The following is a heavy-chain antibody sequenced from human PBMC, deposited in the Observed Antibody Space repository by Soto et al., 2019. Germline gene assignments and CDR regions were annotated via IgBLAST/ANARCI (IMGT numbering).Heavy chain of an antibody. CDR1: GYILSSNN. Sequence: GASVKVSCKASGYILSSNNMNWVRQAPGQGLEWMGIINPSGGRTSYAQKFQDRVSMTRNTSTSTAYMELSSMRSEDTAVYYCARGGVFFFAAPTKPFDYWGQGTLVTVSS. D-gene: IGHD3-10*01. V-gene: IGHV1-46*01. CDR3: ARGGVFFFAAPTKPFDY. J-gene: IGHJ4*02. CDR2: INPSGGRT.